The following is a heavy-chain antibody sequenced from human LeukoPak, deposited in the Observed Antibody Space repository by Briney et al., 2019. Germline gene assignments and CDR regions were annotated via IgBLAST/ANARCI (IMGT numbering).Heavy chain of an antibody. CDR3: ARGGAARLHFQN. J-gene: IGHJ1*01. CDR1: GGSISTYY. V-gene: IGHV4-59*01. D-gene: IGHD6-6*01. Sequence: SETLSLTCTVSGGSISTYYWNWIRQPPGKGLEWVGYIYHSGSTNYNPSLQSRVTISVDTSKNEFSLNLNSVTAADTAAYYCARGGAARLHFQNWGQGSLVTVSS. CDR2: IYHSGST.